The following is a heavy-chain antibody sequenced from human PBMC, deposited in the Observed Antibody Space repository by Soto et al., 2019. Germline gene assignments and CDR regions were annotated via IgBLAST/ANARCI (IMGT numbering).Heavy chain of an antibody. Sequence: EVQLVESGGGLVQPGRSLRLSCAASGFTVRGSAMHWVRQVKGGGLEWVAGSGAVGYVGAVRGRFTISRDVAKNSLHLQMTSLTLEDTAFYYGGGEILSGGADVWGQGTTVTVSS. D-gene: IGHD3-10*02. V-gene: IGHV3-9*01. J-gene: IGHJ6*02. CDR1: GFTVRGSA. CDR2: SGAV. CDR3: GGEILSGGADV.